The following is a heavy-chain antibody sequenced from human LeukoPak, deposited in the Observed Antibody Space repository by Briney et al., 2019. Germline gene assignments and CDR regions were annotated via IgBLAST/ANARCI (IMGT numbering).Heavy chain of an antibody. D-gene: IGHD4-11*01. Sequence: SQTLSLTCTVSGGSISSGGYYWSWIRQHPGKGLEWIEYIYYSGSTYYNPSLKSRVTISVDTSKNQFSLKLSSVTAADTAVYYCARGIRLHYFDYWGQGTLVTVSS. CDR2: IYYSGST. CDR3: ARGIRLHYFDY. J-gene: IGHJ4*02. V-gene: IGHV4-31*03. CDR1: GGSISSGGYY.